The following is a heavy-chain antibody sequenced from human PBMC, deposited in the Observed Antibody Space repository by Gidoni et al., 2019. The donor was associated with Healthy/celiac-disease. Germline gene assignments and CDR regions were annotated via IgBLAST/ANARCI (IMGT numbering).Heavy chain of an antibody. J-gene: IGHJ4*02. V-gene: IGHV4-30-4*01. D-gene: IGHD3-10*01. CDR2: IYYSGST. Sequence: QVQLQESGPGLVKPSQTLSLPCTVSGGSIRRGDYYWSWIRQPPGKGLGWIGYIYYSGSTYYNPSLKSRVTISVDTSKNQFSLKLSSVTAADTAVYYCARGTMVRGDATYFDYWGQGTLVTVSS. CDR3: ARGTMVRGDATYFDY. CDR1: GGSIRRGDYY.